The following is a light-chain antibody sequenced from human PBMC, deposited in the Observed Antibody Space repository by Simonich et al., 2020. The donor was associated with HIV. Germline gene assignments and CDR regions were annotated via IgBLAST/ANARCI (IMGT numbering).Light chain of an antibody. V-gene: IGLV1-40*01. CDR1: SSNTGAGYD. Sequence: QSVLTQPPSVSGAPGQRVTISCTGSSSNTGAGYDVQWYQQLPGTAPKLLIYRNTNRPSGVPDRCCGSKAGTSASLAITGLQAEDEADYYCQAYDSSLSGSVFGGGTKLTVL. CDR2: RNT. J-gene: IGLJ3*02. CDR3: QAYDSSLSGSV.